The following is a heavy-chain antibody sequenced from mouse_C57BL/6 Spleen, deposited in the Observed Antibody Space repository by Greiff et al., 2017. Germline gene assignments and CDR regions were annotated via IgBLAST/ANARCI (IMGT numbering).Heavy chain of an antibody. Sequence: EVKLVESGGGLVQPGGSLSLSCAASGFTFTDYYMSWVRQPPGKALAWLGFIRNKATGYTTEYSASVKGRLTISRVNCQSILYLQMDALRAEDCATYCGARFVDSAGLYYYARDYWGQGTSVTVSS. J-gene: IGHJ4*01. CDR2: IRNKATGYTT. CDR3: ARFVDSAGLYYYARDY. V-gene: IGHV7-3*01. CDR1: GFTFTDYY. D-gene: IGHD3-2*01.